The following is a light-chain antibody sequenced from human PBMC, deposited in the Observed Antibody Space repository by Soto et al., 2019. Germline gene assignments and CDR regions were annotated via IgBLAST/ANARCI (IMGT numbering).Light chain of an antibody. CDR1: SHDFGGYNY. J-gene: IGLJ2*01. V-gene: IGLV2-14*03. CDR2: DVS. Sequence: QSALPQPDSVAGSARHSFTISCTGTSHDFGGYNYVSWYQHHPGKASKDMIYDVSNRPSGVSNRFSGYTSGNTACLTISGLQAEDEHHYYCSSYTSDTTVVFVGGTKLTAL. CDR3: SSYTSDTTVV.